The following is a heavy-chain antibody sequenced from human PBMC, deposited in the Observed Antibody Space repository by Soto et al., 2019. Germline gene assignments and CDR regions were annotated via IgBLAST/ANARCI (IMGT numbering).Heavy chain of an antibody. CDR2: VIPIFGTA. J-gene: IGHJ4*02. CDR3: ARLTVAARGDY. Sequence: QVPLVQSGAEVKKPGSSVQVSCKASGGTFSSYAISWVRQAPGQGLEWMGGVIPIFGTANYAQKIQGRVTITADEATSAAYMELGSLRSEDTAVYYCARLTVAARGDYWGQGTLVTVSS. V-gene: IGHV1-69*01. D-gene: IGHD6-19*01. CDR1: GGTFSSYA.